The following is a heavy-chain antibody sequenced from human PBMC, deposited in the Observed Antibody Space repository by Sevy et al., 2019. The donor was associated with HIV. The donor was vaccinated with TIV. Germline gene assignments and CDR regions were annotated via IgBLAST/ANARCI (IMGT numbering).Heavy chain of an antibody. CDR1: GFTFSSYA. J-gene: IGHJ6*02. CDR2: ISGRGGST. CDR3: AKGVVPAANPQNYYYYGMDV. Sequence: GGSLRLSCAASGFTFSSYAMSRVRQAPGKGLEWVSAISGRGGSTYYADSVKGRFTISRDNSKNTLYLQMNSLRAEDTAVYYCAKGVVPAANPQNYYYYGMDVWGQGTTVTVSS. V-gene: IGHV3-23*01. D-gene: IGHD2-2*01.